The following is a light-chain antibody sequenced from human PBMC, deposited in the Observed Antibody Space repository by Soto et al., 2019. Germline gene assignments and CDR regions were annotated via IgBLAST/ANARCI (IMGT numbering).Light chain of an antibody. CDR3: QQYSNWPPLT. J-gene: IGKJ4*01. CDR1: QSVSSK. V-gene: IGKV3D-15*01. CDR2: GAS. Sequence: EIVMTQSPATLSVSPGERATLSCRASQSVSSKFAWSQQKLGQAPRLLIYGASMRATGIPARFSGSGSGTEFTLTISSLQSEDFAVYYCQQYSNWPPLTFGGGTRVEIK.